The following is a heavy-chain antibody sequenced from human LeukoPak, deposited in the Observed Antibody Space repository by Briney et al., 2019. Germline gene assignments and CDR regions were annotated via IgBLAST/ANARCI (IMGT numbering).Heavy chain of an antibody. CDR1: GGTFSSYA. CDR2: IIPIFGTA. V-gene: IGHV1-69*13. CDR3: ARDYPMDCSGGSCYAGRAFDI. Sequence: ASVKVSCKASGGTFSSYAISWVRQAPGQGLEWMGGIIPIFGTANYAQKFQGRVTITADESTSTAYMELSSLRSEDTAVYYCARDYPMDCSGGSCYAGRAFDIWGQGTIVTVSS. J-gene: IGHJ3*02. D-gene: IGHD2-15*01.